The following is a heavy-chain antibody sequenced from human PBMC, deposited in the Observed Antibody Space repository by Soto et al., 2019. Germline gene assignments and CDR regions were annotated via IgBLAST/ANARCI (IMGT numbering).Heavy chain of an antibody. V-gene: IGHV3-21*01. D-gene: IGHD6-13*01. J-gene: IGHJ3*02. CDR2: ISSSSSYI. CDR3: ARDGDSSSWYTTDAFDI. Sequence: PGGSLRLSCAASGFTFSSYSMNWVRQAPGKGLEWVSSISSSSSYIYYADSVKGRFTISRDNAKNSLYRQMNSLRAEDTAVYYCARDGDSSSWYTTDAFDIWGQGIIVTVSS. CDR1: GFTFSSYS.